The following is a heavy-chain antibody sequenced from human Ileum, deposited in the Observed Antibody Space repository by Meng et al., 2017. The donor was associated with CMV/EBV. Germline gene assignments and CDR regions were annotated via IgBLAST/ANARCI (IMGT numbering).Heavy chain of an antibody. Sequence: GGSLRLSCATSGFTFRDAWMSWVRQAPGKGLEWVGRIKTKSDGGTTDYAAPVEGRFTISRDDSKNTLYLQMNSLKTEDTGVYYCPTSGRGWDYLDYWGQGTLVTVSS. J-gene: IGHJ4*01. D-gene: IGHD3-10*01. CDR3: PTSGRGWDYLDY. CDR1: GFTFRDAW. CDR2: IKTKSDGGTT. V-gene: IGHV3-15*01.